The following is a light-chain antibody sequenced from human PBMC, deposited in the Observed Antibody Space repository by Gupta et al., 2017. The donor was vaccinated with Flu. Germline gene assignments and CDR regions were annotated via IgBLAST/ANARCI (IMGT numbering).Light chain of an antibody. V-gene: IGKV3-15*01. CDR2: GAS. Sequence: EIVMTQSPATLSVSPGERATLSCRARQSVRSNLAWYQQKPGQAPRLLIYGASTRATGIPARFSGSGSGTDLTLTMSIRQLEDFAVYYCQQNKNWPPLTFGGGTKVEIK. J-gene: IGKJ4*01. CDR1: QSVRSN. CDR3: QQNKNWPPLT.